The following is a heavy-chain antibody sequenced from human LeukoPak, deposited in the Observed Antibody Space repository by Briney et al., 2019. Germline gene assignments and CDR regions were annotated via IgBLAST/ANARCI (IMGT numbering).Heavy chain of an antibody. CDR2: IYHSGST. CDR3: ARRLPTANLRAPVFLHYYGSGGTYDY. D-gene: IGHD3-10*01. V-gene: IGHV4-39*07. J-gene: IGHJ4*02. Sequence: PSETLSLTCTVSGGSISSGTYYWGWIRQPPGKGLEWIGSIYHSGSTYYNPSLKSRVTISVDTSKNQFSLKLSSVTAADTAVYYCARRLPTANLRAPVFLHYYGSGGTYDYWGQGTLVTVSS. CDR1: GGSISSGTYY.